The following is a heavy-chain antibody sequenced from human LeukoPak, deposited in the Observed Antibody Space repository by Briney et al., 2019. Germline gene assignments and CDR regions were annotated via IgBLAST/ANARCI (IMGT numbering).Heavy chain of an antibody. CDR1: GASIKSYH. V-gene: IGHV4-4*07. D-gene: IGHD3-10*01. Sequence: PSETLSLTCTVSGASIKSYHWTWIRQPAGKGLELIGRIHTSGSTNYNPSLKSRVTMSIDTAKNQFSLKLNSVTAADTAVYYCARQFDWLGYYYMDVWGKGTTVTVSS. J-gene: IGHJ6*03. CDR2: IHTSGST. CDR3: ARQFDWLGYYYMDV.